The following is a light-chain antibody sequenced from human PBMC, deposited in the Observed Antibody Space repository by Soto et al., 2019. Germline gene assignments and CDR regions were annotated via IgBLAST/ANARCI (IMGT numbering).Light chain of an antibody. J-gene: IGKJ3*01. Sequence: DIVMTQSPLSLPVTPGEPASISCSSSQSLLHSNGYNYLDWYLQKPGQSPQLLIYLGSNRASGVPDRFSCSGSGTDCTLKISRVEAEDVGVYYCMQALHLFTFGPGTKVDIK. V-gene: IGKV2-28*01. CDR2: LGS. CDR1: QSLLHSNGYNY. CDR3: MQALHLFT.